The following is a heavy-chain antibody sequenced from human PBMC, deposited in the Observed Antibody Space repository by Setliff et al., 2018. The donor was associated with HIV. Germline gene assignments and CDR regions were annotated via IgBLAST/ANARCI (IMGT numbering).Heavy chain of an antibody. D-gene: IGHD6-19*01. V-gene: IGHV3-30*04. J-gene: IGHJ4*02. CDR3: ASVLFNRKGWHWDR. CDR2: VSYGGTNT. Sequence: GGSLRLSCAASGFTFSSYAMHWVRQAPGKGLEWVAVVSYGGTNTYYADSVKGRFTISRDNSKNTLYLQMNSLRAEDTAVYYCASVLFNRKGWHWDRWGQGTLVTVSS. CDR1: GFTFSSYA.